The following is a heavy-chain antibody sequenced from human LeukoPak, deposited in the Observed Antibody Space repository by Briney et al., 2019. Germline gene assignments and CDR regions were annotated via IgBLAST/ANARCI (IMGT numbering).Heavy chain of an antibody. J-gene: IGHJ4*02. Sequence: GSLRLFCAASGFTFSNAWTSWVRQAPGKGLEWVGRIKSKTDGGTTDYAAPVKGRFTISRDDSKNTLYLQMNSLKTEDTAVYYCTTVYDFWSGYIGDYWGQGTLVTVSS. V-gene: IGHV3-15*01. CDR1: GFTFSNAW. D-gene: IGHD3-3*01. CDR3: TTVYDFWSGYIGDY. CDR2: IKSKTDGGTT.